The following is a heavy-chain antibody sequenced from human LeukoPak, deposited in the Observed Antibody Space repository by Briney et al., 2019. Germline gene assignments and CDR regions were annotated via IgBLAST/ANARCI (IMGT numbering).Heavy chain of an antibody. CDR3: ASALQTWYYDYVWGSPSYYGMDV. Sequence: GGSLRLSCAASGFTFDDYTMHWVRQAPGKGLEWVAVISYDGSNKYYADSVKGRFTISRDNSKNTLYLQMNSLRAEDTAVYYCASALQTWYYDYVWGSPSYYGMDVWGQGTTVTVSS. D-gene: IGHD3-16*01. CDR1: GFTFDDYT. J-gene: IGHJ6*02. CDR2: ISYDGSNK. V-gene: IGHV3-30-3*01.